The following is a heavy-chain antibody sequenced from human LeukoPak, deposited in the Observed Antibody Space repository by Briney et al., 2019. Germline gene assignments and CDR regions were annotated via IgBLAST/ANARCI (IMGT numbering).Heavy chain of an antibody. CDR2: INWNGAWT. J-gene: IGHJ5*02. CDR1: GFKFGDYG. CDR3: AGYYYDSSRGFDL. D-gene: IGHD3-22*01. V-gene: IGHV3-20*04. Sequence: GGSLRLSCAASGFKFGDYGMSWVRQAPGKGLEWVCDINWNGAWTGYADSVKGRFTISRDNAKNSLYLQMNSLRAEDTALYYCAGYYYDSSRGFDLWGQGTLVTVSS.